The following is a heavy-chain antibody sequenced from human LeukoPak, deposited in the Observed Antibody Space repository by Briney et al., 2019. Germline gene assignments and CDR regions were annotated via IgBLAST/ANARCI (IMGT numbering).Heavy chain of an antibody. CDR2: LYASGST. J-gene: IGHJ4*02. Sequence: PSETLSLTCTVSGGSISSYSWSWIRQPAGKGLEWIGRLYASGSTNYNPSLKSRVTMPVDTSKNQFSLKLSSVTAADTAVYYCVDFDFDYWGQGTLVTVSS. CDR1: GGSISSYS. CDR3: VDFDFDY. V-gene: IGHV4-4*07.